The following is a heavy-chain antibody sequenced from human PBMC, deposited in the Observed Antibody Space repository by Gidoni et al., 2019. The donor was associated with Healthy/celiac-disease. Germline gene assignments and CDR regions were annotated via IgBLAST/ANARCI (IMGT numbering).Heavy chain of an antibody. J-gene: IGHJ5*02. CDR2: ISGSGGST. V-gene: IGHV3-23*01. D-gene: IGHD6-19*01. CDR1: GLTFSSYA. Sequence: EVQLLESGGGLVQPGGAVRLSCAAAGLTFSSYAMSWVRQAPGKGLEWVSAISGSGGSTYYADSVKGRFTISRDNSKNTLDLQMNSLRAEDTAVYYCAKIGAGAGWFDPWGRGTLVTVSS. CDR3: AKIGAGAGWFDP.